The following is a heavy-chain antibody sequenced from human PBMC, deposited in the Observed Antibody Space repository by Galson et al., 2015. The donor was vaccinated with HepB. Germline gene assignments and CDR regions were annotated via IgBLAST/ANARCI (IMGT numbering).Heavy chain of an antibody. V-gene: IGHV3-30-3*01. D-gene: IGHD3-10*01. Sequence: SLRLSCAASGFTFSSYAMHWVRQAPGKGLEWVAVISYDGSNKYYADSVKGRFTISRDNSKNTLYLQMNSLRAEDTAVYYCARDGEMDYYGSGSYFPYYFDYWGQGTLVTVSS. J-gene: IGHJ4*02. CDR2: ISYDGSNK. CDR3: ARDGEMDYYGSGSYFPYYFDY. CDR1: GFTFSSYA.